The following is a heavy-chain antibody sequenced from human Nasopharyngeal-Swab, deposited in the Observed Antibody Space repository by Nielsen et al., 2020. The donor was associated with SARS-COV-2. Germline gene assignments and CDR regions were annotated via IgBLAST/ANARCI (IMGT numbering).Heavy chain of an antibody. CDR1: GFTFSSYS. CDR3: AREVATIGPNYYYYYYMDV. J-gene: IGHJ6*03. Sequence: ETLSLTCAASGFTFSSYSMNWARQAPGKGLEWVSSISSSSSYIYYADSVKGRFTISRDNAKNSLYLQMNSLRAEDTAVYYCAREVATIGPNYYYYYYMDVWGKGTTVTVSS. D-gene: IGHD5-12*01. V-gene: IGHV3-21*01. CDR2: ISSSSSYI.